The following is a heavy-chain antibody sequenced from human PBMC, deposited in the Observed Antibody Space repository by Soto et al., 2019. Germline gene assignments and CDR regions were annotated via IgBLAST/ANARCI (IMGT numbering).Heavy chain of an antibody. CDR1: GGSFRTYS. Sequence: QVQLVQSGTEVKKPGSSVKVSCKPSGGSFRTYSISWVRQAPGQRLEWMGRIIPIVDIVKYAQKFQDRVTITADKSTSTAYMELRSLRSEDTAVYYCARDLGGAAAQKLNWFDPWGQGTLVIVSP. J-gene: IGHJ5*02. CDR2: IIPIVDIV. V-gene: IGHV1-69*08. D-gene: IGHD3-16*01. CDR3: ARDLGGAAAQKLNWFDP.